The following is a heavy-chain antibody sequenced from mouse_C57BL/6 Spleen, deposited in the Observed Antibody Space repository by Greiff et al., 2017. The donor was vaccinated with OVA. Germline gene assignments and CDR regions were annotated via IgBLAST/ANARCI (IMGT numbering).Heavy chain of an antibody. CDR1: GYSFTDYN. CDR2: INPNYGTT. J-gene: IGHJ2*01. Sequence: EVQLQESGPELVKPGASVKISCKASGYSFTDYNMNWVKQSNGKSLEWIGVINPNYGTTSYNQKFKGKATLTVDKSSSTAYMQINSLTSEDSAVYYWTIPYDYWTYYVGYWGQGTTLTVSS. V-gene: IGHV1-39*01. CDR3: TIPYDYWTYYVGY. D-gene: IGHD2-4*01.